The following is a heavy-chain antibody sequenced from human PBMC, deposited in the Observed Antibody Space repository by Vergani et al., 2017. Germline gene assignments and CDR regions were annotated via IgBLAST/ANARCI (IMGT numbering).Heavy chain of an antibody. CDR3: ARDRYYLGSGSYPYFYYYGLDV. CDR2: ISSSSSYI. Sequence: EVQLVESGGGLVKRGGSLRLSCAASGFTFSSFSMNWVRQAPGKGLEWVSSISSSSSYIHYSDSLKGRFTISRDNANSSLYQQMNSLRAEDTGVYYSARDRYYLGSGSYPYFYYYGLDVWGKGTAVTVSS. J-gene: IGHJ6*04. CDR1: GFTFSSFS. D-gene: IGHD3-10*01. V-gene: IGHV3-21*01.